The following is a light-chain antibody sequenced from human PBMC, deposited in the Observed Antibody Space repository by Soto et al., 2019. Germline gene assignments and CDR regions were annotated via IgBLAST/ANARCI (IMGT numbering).Light chain of an antibody. V-gene: IGKV1-5*03. CDR1: QSINNL. Sequence: DIPMTQSPSTLSASVGDRVTITCRASQSINNLLAWYQQKPGRAPILLIYKASNLESGVPSRFSGSGSGTAFTLTISSLQPDDSASYYCQQYNSYPLTFGQGTRLEIK. CDR3: QQYNSYPLT. J-gene: IGKJ5*01. CDR2: KAS.